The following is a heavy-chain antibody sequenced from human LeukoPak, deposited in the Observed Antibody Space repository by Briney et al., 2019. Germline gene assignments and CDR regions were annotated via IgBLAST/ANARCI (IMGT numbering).Heavy chain of an antibody. V-gene: IGHV3-23*01. D-gene: IGHD4-17*01. CDR2: ISGSGGST. CDR1: GFTFSSYA. CDR3: AKGGHGDYVSYFDY. J-gene: IGHJ4*02. Sequence: GGSLRLSCAASGFTFSSYAMSWVRQAPGKGLEWVSAISGSGGSTYYADSVKGRFTISRDNSKNTLYLQMNSLRAEDTAVFYCAKGGHGDYVSYFDYWGQGTLVTVSS.